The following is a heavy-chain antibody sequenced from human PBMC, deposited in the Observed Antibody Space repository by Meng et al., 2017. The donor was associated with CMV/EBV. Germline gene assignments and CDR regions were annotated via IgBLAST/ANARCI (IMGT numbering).Heavy chain of an antibody. V-gene: IGHV1-46*01. CDR2: INPSGGST. J-gene: IGHJ6*02. Sequence: ASVKVSCKASGYTFTSYYMHWVRQAPGQGLEWMGIINPSGGSTSYAQKFQGRVTMTRDTSTSTVYMELSSLRSEDTAVYYCARDWTIFGVVTKNLYYYYGMDVWGQGTTVTVSS. CDR3: ARDWTIFGVVTKNLYYYYGMDV. CDR1: GYTFTSYY. D-gene: IGHD3-3*01.